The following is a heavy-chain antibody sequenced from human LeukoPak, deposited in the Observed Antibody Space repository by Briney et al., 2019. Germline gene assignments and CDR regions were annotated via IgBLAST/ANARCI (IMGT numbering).Heavy chain of an antibody. CDR2: ISWDSGAI. CDR3: ARSLGSGSCVDY. CDR1: GFTFDDYA. D-gene: IGHD1-26*01. J-gene: IGHJ4*02. V-gene: IGHV3-9*01. Sequence: GGSLRLSCAASGFTFDDYAMQWVRRRPGKGLEWVSGISWDSGAIGYAASVRGRFTVSRDNARNSLFLQMNSLRVEDTAFYYCARSLGSGSCVDYWGRGILVTVSS.